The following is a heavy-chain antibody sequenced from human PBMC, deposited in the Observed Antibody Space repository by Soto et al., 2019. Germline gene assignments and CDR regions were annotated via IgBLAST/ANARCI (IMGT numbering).Heavy chain of an antibody. D-gene: IGHD1-1*01. Sequence: GGSLRLSCAASGFTFSSYWMSWVRQAPGKGLEWVANIKQDGSEKYYVDSVKGRFTISRDNAKNSLYLQMNSLRAEDTAVYYCARDHRVRSIANWIRYYYYMDVWGKGTTVTVSS. CDR3: ARDHRVRSIANWIRYYYYMDV. CDR1: GFTFSSYW. J-gene: IGHJ6*03. V-gene: IGHV3-7*01. CDR2: IKQDGSEK.